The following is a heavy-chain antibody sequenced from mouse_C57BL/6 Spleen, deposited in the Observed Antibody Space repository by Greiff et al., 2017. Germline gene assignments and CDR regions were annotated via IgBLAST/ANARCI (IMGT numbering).Heavy chain of an antibody. J-gene: IGHJ2*01. CDR2: INPSSGYT. V-gene: IGHV1-4*01. CDR1: GYTFTSYT. CDR3: ARNGLAVVATDY. Sequence: QVQLQQSGAELARPGASVKMSCKASGYTFTSYTMHWVQQRPGQGLEWIGYINPSSGYTKYNQKFKDKATLTADKSSSTAYMQLSSLTSEDSAVYYCARNGLAVVATDYWGQGTTLTVSS. D-gene: IGHD1-1*01.